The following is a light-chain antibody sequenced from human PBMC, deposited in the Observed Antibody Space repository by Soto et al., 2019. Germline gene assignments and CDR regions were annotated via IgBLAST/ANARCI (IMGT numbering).Light chain of an antibody. V-gene: IGKV3-20*01. CDR1: QSVSSSY. CDR2: GAY. J-gene: IGKJ5*01. Sequence: EIVLTQSPGTLSLSPGERAALSCRASQSVSSSYLAWYQQRPGQAPRLLIYGAYVRATGIPDRFSGSGSGTDFTLTISRLEPEDFAVYYCQQYGSSPPITFGQGTRLEIK. CDR3: QQYGSSPPIT.